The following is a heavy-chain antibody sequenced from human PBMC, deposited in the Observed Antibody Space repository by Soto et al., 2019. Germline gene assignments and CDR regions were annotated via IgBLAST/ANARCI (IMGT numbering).Heavy chain of an antibody. J-gene: IGHJ4*02. CDR2: IYYSGST. V-gene: IGHV4-61*01. CDR3: ARGYYFDY. CDR1: GGSVSSGSYY. Sequence: SETLSLTCTVSGGSVSSGSYYWSWIRQPPGKGLEWIGYIYYSGSTNYNPSRKSRVTISVDKSKNQFSLKLSSVTAADTAVYYCARGYYFDYWGQGTLVTVAS.